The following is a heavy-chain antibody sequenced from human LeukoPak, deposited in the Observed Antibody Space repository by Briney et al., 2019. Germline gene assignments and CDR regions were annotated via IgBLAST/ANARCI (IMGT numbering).Heavy chain of an antibody. V-gene: IGHV1-2*02. CDR3: TRAPYGSGSYYYYYYYGMDV. J-gene: IGHJ6*02. CDR1: GYTFTGYY. D-gene: IGHD3-10*01. CDR2: INPNSGGT. Sequence: ASVKVSCKASGYTFTGYYMHWVRQAPGQGLEWMGWINPNSGGTNYAQKFQGRVTMTRDTSISTAYMELSRLRSDDPAVYYCTRAPYGSGSYYYYYYYGMDVWGQGTTVTVSS.